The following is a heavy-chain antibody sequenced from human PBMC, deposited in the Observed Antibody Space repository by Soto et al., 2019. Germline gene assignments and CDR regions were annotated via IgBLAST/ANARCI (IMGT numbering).Heavy chain of an antibody. J-gene: IGHJ4*02. Sequence: GGSLRLSCAASGFTFSSYAMSWVRQAPGKGLEWVSAISGSGGSTYYADSVKGRFTISRDNSKNTLYLQMNSLRAEDTAVYYRANCLVITRFDYWGQGTLVTVSS. D-gene: IGHD3-22*01. CDR3: ANCLVITRFDY. CDR2: ISGSGGST. V-gene: IGHV3-23*01. CDR1: GFTFSSYA.